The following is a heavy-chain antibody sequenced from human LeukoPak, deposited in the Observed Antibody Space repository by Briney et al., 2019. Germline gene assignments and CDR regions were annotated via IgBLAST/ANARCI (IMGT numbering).Heavy chain of an antibody. V-gene: IGHV3-48*03. Sequence: GGSLRLSCAASGFTFSGYEMNWVRQAPGKGLEWVSYISSSGSTIYYADSVKGRFTISRDNAKNSLFLQMNSLTADDTAVYYCARERTTIVSGTTIGAYWGQGTLVTVSS. CDR3: ARERTTIVSGTTIGAY. D-gene: IGHD2/OR15-2a*01. CDR1: GFTFSGYE. CDR2: ISSSGSTI. J-gene: IGHJ4*02.